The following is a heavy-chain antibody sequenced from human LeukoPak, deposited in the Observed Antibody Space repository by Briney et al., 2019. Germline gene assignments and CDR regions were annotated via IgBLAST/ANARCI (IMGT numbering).Heavy chain of an antibody. J-gene: IGHJ3*02. CDR1: GYTFTSYG. CDR2: ISGYNGNT. V-gene: IGHV1-18*01. D-gene: IGHD3-3*01. Sequence: ASVKVSCKASGYTFTSYGISWVRQAPGQGLEWMGWISGYNGNTNSAQKLQGRVSMTTGTSTSTAYMELRSPRSDDTAVYYCARDRSPDFWSGDYRDAFDIWGQGTMVTVSS. CDR3: ARDRSPDFWSGDYRDAFDI.